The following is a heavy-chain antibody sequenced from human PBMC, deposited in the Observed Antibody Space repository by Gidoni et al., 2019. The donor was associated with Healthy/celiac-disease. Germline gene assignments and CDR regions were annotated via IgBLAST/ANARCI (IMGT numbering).Heavy chain of an antibody. CDR1: GFTFSSYG. Sequence: QVQLVESGGGVVQPGRSLRLSCAASGFTFSSYGMHWVRQAPGKGLEWVAVISYDGSNKYYADSVKGRFTISRDNSKNTLYLQMNSLRAEDTAVYYCAKDGGSGSYLYYFDYWGQGTLVTVSS. CDR2: ISYDGSNK. D-gene: IGHD3-10*01. V-gene: IGHV3-30*18. CDR3: AKDGGSGSYLYYFDY. J-gene: IGHJ4*02.